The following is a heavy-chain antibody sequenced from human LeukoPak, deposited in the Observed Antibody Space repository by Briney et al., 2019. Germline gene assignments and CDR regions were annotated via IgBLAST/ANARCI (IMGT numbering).Heavy chain of an antibody. CDR1: GYIFTSYY. Sequence: ASVKVSCKASGYIFTSYYMYWVRQAPGQGLEWMGRINPNSGGTNYAQKFQGRVTMTRDTSISTAYMELSRVRSDDTAVYYCARVGDCSGGSCYSGFDYWGQGTLVTVSS. J-gene: IGHJ4*02. D-gene: IGHD2-15*01. V-gene: IGHV1-2*06. CDR3: ARVGDCSGGSCYSGFDY. CDR2: INPNSGGT.